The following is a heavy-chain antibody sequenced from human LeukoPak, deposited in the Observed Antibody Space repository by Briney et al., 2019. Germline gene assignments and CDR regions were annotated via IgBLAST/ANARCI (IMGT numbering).Heavy chain of an antibody. CDR3: ARDGGGDNTLDY. J-gene: IGHJ4*02. V-gene: IGHV1-2*02. D-gene: IGHD2-21*02. CDR2: INPNSGGT. Sequence: ASVKVSCKASVYTFTGYYMHWVRQAPGQGLEWMGWINPNSGGTNYAQKFQGRVTMTRDTSISTAYMELSRLRSDDTAVYYCARDGGGDNTLDYWGQGTLVTVSS. CDR1: VYTFTGYY.